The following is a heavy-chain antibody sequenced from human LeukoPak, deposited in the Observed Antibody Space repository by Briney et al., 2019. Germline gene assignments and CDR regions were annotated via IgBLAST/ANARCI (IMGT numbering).Heavy chain of an antibody. CDR2: ISAYNGST. J-gene: IGHJ6*03. D-gene: IGHD5-12*01. Sequence: ASVKVSCKASGYTITSYGTSWVRQAPGQGHAWMGWISAYNGSTNYAQKLQGRVTMTTHTSTSTAYMELRSLRSDDTAVYYCAVGWLRPTYYYYMDVWGKGTTVTVSS. CDR3: AVGWLRPTYYYYMDV. CDR1: GYTITSYG. V-gene: IGHV1-18*01.